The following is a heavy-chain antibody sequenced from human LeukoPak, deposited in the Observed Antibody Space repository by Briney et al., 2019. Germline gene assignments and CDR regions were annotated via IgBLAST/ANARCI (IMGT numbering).Heavy chain of an antibody. CDR1: GFTFSSYS. CDR3: ARVSSGYSSGWSMGY. D-gene: IGHD6-19*01. J-gene: IGHJ4*02. Sequence: PGGSLRLSCAASGFTFSSYSMNWVRQAPGKGLEWVSSISSSSRYIYYADSVKGRFTTTRDNDKNSLYLQMNSLRAEDTAVYYCARVSSGYSSGWSMGYWGQGTLVTVSS. V-gene: IGHV3-21*01. CDR2: ISSSSRYI.